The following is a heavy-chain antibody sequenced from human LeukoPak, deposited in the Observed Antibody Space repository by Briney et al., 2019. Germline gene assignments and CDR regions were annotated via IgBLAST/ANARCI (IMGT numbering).Heavy chain of an antibody. CDR1: GYTFTSYG. V-gene: IGHV1-18*01. D-gene: IGHD3-22*01. CDR3: ARDNTSGYYDSSGYSPADY. Sequence: ASVKVSCKASGYTFTSYGISWVRQAPGQGLEWMGWISAYNGNTNYAQKLQGRVTMTTDTSTSTAYMELRSLRSDDTAVYYCARDNTSGYYDSSGYSPADYWGQGTLVTVSS. J-gene: IGHJ4*02. CDR2: ISAYNGNT.